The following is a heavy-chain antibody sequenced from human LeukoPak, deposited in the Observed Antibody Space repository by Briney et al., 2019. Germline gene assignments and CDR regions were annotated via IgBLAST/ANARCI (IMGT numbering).Heavy chain of an antibody. Sequence: PGGSLRLSCAASGFTFSSYWMRWVRQAPGKGLGGGANIKQDGSEKYYVDSVKGRFTISRDNAKNSLYLQMNSLRVEDTAIYYCATVGAVTDGAFDVWGQGTMVTVSS. J-gene: IGHJ3*01. V-gene: IGHV3-7*01. D-gene: IGHD4-17*01. CDR3: ATVGAVTDGAFDV. CDR2: IKQDGSEK. CDR1: GFTFSSYW.